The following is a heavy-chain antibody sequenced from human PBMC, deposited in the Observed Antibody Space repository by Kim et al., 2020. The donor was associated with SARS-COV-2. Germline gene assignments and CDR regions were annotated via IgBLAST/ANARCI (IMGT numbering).Heavy chain of an antibody. CDR1: GGTFSSYA. CDR3: ASGGISSSDRWGYLPLDY. Sequence: SVKVSCKASGGTFSSYAISWVRQAPGQGLEWMGGIIPIFGTANYAQKFQGRVTITADESTSTAYMELSSLRSEDTAVYYCASGGISSSDRWGYLPLDYWGQGTLVTVSS. J-gene: IGHJ4*02. V-gene: IGHV1-69*13. D-gene: IGHD6-6*01. CDR2: IIPIFGTA.